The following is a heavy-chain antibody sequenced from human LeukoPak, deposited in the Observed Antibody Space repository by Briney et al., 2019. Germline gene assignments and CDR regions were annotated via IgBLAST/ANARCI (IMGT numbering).Heavy chain of an antibody. CDR1: GFTFSSYA. Sequence: GRSLRLSCAASGFTFSSYAMHWVRQAPGKGLEWVAVISYDGSNKYYAGSVKGRFTISRDNSKNTLYLQMNSLRAEDTAVYYCAKEGYYDSSGYYLRWGQGTLVTVSS. J-gene: IGHJ4*02. V-gene: IGHV3-30*04. CDR3: AKEGYYDSSGYYLR. CDR2: ISYDGSNK. D-gene: IGHD3-22*01.